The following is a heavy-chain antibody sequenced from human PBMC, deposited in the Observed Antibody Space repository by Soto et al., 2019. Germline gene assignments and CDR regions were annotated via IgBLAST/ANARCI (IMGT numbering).Heavy chain of an antibody. CDR3: ARFKRRPLFCFAP. CDR2: IYYSGST. V-gene: IGHV4-61*01. CDR1: GGSVSSGSYY. J-gene: IGHJ5*02. Sequence: TSETLSLICTVSGGSVSSGSYYWSWIRQPPGKGLEWIGYIYYSGSTNYNPSLKRRVTISVDTSKTQFSLMRTFVTAAYLAFFYFARFKRRPLFCFAPWGQGTLVPVSS.